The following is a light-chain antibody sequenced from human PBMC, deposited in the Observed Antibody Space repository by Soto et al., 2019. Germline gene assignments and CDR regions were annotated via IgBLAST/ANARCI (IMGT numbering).Light chain of an antibody. J-gene: IGKJ4*01. CDR3: QQYGSSPST. V-gene: IGKV3-20*01. CDR2: GAS. CDR1: QSVSSSF. Sequence: EILLTQPPGTLSLSPRERATLSCRASQSVSSSFLAWYQQKPGQAPRLLIYGASSRTTGIPDRFSGSGSGTDFTLTISRLEPEDFAVYYCQQYGSSPSTFGGGTKVDIK.